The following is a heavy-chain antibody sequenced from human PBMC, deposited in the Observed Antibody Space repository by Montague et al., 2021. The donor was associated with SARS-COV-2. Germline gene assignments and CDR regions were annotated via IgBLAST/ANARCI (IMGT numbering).Heavy chain of an antibody. Sequence: SLRLSCAASGFTFSSYSMNWVRQAPGKGLEWVSSIGVSDTCIYYADSVKGRFTISRDNGKNSLCLQMNSLRAEDTAVYYCARDRRFLEWNPYYMDVWGKGTTVTVSS. CDR3: ARDRRFLEWNPYYMDV. CDR1: GFTFSSYS. J-gene: IGHJ6*03. D-gene: IGHD3-3*01. CDR2: IGVSDTCI. V-gene: IGHV3-21*01.